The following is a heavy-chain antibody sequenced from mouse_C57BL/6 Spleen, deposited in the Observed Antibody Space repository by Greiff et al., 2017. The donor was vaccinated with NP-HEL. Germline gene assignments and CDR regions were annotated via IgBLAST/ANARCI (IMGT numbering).Heavy chain of an antibody. CDR2: INPYNGGT. CDR1: GYTFTDYY. CDR3: ARGGTTVVAKSSFDD. V-gene: IGHV1-19*01. D-gene: IGHD1-1*01. Sequence: VQLQQSGPVLVKPGASVKMSCKASGYTFTDYYMNWVKQSHGKSLEWIGVINPYNGGTSYNQKFKGKATLTVDKSSSTAYMELNSLTSEDSAVYYCARGGTTVVAKSSFDDWGQGTTLTVSS. J-gene: IGHJ2*01.